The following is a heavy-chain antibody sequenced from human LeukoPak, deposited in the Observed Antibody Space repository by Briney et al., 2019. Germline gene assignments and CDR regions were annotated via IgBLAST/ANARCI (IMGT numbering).Heavy chain of an antibody. CDR3: ARGPRIAVAGRRSWFDP. Sequence: PSETLSLTCAVYGGSFSGYYWSWIRQPPGKGLEWIGEFNHSGSTYYNPSLKSRVTISVDASKNQFSLKLSSVTAADTAVYYCARGPRIAVAGRRSWFDPWGQGTLVTVSS. D-gene: IGHD6-19*01. CDR1: GGSFSGYY. J-gene: IGHJ5*02. CDR2: FNHSGST. V-gene: IGHV4-34*01.